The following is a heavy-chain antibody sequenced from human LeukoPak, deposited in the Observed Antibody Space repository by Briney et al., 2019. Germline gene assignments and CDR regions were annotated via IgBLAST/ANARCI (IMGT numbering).Heavy chain of an antibody. V-gene: IGHV3-74*01. D-gene: IGHD2-21*02. Sequence: PGGSLRLSCAASGFTFSDYWIHWVRQAPGKGLAWVSRINGDGSGATYADSVRGRFTLSRDNARNTVHLQMNSLTAEDTGVYYCARAVVVTASDYWGQGTLVTVSS. CDR2: INGDGSGA. CDR3: ARAVVVTASDY. CDR1: GFTFSDYW. J-gene: IGHJ4*02.